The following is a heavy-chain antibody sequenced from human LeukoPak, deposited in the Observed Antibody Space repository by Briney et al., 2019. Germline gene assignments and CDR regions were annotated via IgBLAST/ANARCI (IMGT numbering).Heavy chain of an antibody. CDR3: AKDSYYYDSSGYPAYYFDH. CDR1: GFTFSSYG. D-gene: IGHD3-22*01. Sequence: GGSLRLSCAASGFTFSSYGMHWVRQAPGKGLEWVAVIWYDGSNKYYADSVKGRFTISRDNSKNTLYLQMNSLRAEDTAVYYCAKDSYYYDSSGYPAYYFDHWGQGTLVTVSS. J-gene: IGHJ4*02. CDR2: IWYDGSNK. V-gene: IGHV3-33*06.